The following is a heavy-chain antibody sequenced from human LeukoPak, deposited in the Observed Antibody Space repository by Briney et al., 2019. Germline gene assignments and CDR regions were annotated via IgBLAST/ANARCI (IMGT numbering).Heavy chain of an antibody. CDR3: AKSSIP. CDR1: GGSFSGYY. Sequence: PSETLSLTCAVYGGSFSGYYWSWIRQPPGKGLEWIGEINHSGSTNYNPSLKSRVTISVDTSKNQFSLKLTSVTAADTAVYYCAKSSIPWGQGTLVTVSS. V-gene: IGHV4-34*01. CDR2: INHSGST. J-gene: IGHJ5*02.